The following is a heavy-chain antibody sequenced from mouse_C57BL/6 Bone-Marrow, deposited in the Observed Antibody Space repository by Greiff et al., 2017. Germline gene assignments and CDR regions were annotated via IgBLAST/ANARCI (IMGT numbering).Heavy chain of an antibody. J-gene: IGHJ2*01. CDR2: ISSGSSTI. D-gene: IGHD1-1*01. CDR3: ARYYYGSSPPYFDY. CDR1: GFTFSDYG. Sequence: EVHLVESGGGLVKPGGSLKLSCAASGFTFSDYGMHWVRQATEKGLEWVAYISSGSSTIYYADTVKGRFTIYRDNAKNTLFLQMTSLRSEDTAMYYCARYYYGSSPPYFDYWGQGTTLTVSS. V-gene: IGHV5-17*01.